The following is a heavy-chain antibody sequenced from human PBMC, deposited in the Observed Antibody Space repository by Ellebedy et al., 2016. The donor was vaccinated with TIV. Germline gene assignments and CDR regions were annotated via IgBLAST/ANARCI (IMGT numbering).Heavy chain of an antibody. CDR2: INHSGIT. CDR3: ARGKNYDVLTGTYTGFDY. V-gene: IGHV4-34*01. Sequence: MPSETLSLTCGVYGGSFSGYYWNWIRQPPGKGLEWIGEINHSGITNYKPSLKIRVTISVGTSKNHFSLNLTSVTAADTAVYYCARGKNYDVLTGTYTGFDYWGQGTLVTVSS. J-gene: IGHJ4*02. CDR1: GGSFSGYY. D-gene: IGHD3-9*01.